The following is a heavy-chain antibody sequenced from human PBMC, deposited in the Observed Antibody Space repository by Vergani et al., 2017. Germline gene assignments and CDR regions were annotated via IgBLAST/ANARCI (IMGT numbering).Heavy chain of an antibody. V-gene: IGHV4-39*01. CDR2: IYYSGST. CDR1: GGSISSSSYY. Sequence: QLQLQESGPGLVKPSETLCLTCTVSGGSISSSSYYWGWIRQPPGKGLEWIGSIYYSGSTYYNPSLKSRVTISVDTSKNQFSLKLSSVTASDTAVYYCARHSGSIRSAFDIWGQGTMVTVSS. J-gene: IGHJ3*02. CDR3: ARHSGSIRSAFDI. D-gene: IGHD1-26*01.